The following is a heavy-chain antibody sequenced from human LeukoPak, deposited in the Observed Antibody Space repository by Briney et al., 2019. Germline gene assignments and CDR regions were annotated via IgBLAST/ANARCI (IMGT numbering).Heavy chain of an antibody. J-gene: IGHJ4*02. CDR3: ARKSRGAY. D-gene: IGHD1-26*01. V-gene: IGHV3-66*01. Sequence: PGGSLRLSCAAFGFTVSSNYMNWVRQAPGKGLEWVSVIYSGGNTYYADSVKGRFTISRDNSKNTVYLQMNSLRAEDTAVYYCARKSRGAYWGQGTLVTVSS. CDR2: IYSGGNT. CDR1: GFTVSSNY.